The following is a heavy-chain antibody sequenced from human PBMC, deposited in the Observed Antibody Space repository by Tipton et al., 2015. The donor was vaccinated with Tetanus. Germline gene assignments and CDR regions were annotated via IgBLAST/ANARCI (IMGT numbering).Heavy chain of an antibody. CDR3: ARGLRLAVTMRGFDY. V-gene: IGHV4-34*01. Sequence: TLSLTCAVYGGSFTGYYWSWIRQPPGKGLEWIGEIDHTEYTNYNASLESRVTISIDMSKNQFSLNLRSVTAADTALYFCARGLRLAVTMRGFDYWGQGILVTVSS. J-gene: IGHJ4*02. D-gene: IGHD4-17*01. CDR2: IDHTEYT. CDR1: GGSFTGYY.